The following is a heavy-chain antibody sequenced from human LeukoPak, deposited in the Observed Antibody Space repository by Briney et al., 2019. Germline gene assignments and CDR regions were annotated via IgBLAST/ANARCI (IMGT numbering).Heavy chain of an antibody. CDR2: ISYEGRNK. CDR3: AKDRSRALWFGELKMDP. V-gene: IGHV3-30*18. J-gene: IGHJ5*02. Sequence: GSLRISCAASGFTFSSYGMHWVRRAPGKGVEWVAVISYEGRNKNYADSLKGRFTISREDSKNTLYLQMNSLRAEDTAVYYCAKDRSRALWFGELKMDPWGQGALVTVS. CDR1: GFTFSSYG. D-gene: IGHD3-10*01.